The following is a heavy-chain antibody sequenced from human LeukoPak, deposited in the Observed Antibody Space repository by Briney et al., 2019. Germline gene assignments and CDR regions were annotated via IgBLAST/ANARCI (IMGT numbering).Heavy chain of an antibody. CDR2: IYYSGST. D-gene: IGHD2-2*01. Sequence: PSETLSLTCTVSGYSINSGYYWSWIRQPPGKDLEWIGYIYYSGSTYYNPSLKSRVTISVDTSKNQFSLKLSSVTAADTAVYYCAGYCSSTSCLDYWGQGTLVTVSS. J-gene: IGHJ4*02. CDR3: AGYCSSTSCLDY. CDR1: GYSINSGYY. V-gene: IGHV4-30-4*08.